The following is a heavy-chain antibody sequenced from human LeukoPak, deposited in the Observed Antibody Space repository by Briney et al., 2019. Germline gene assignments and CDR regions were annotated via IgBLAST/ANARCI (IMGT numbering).Heavy chain of an antibody. CDR2: ISAYNGNT. V-gene: IGHV1-18*01. CDR3: ARVLREQDFDY. CDR1: GYTFTSYG. D-gene: IGHD1-26*01. Sequence: ASVKVSCKASGYTFTSYGMSWVRQAPGQGLEWMGWISAYNGNTNYAQKLQGRVTMTTNTSTSTAYMELRSLRSDDTAVYYCARVLREQDFDYWGQGTLVTVSS. J-gene: IGHJ4*02.